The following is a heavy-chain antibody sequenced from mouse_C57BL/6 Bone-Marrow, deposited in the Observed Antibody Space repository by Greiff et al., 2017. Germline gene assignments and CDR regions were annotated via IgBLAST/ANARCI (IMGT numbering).Heavy chain of an antibody. CDR2: ISDGGSYT. CDR3: ARDRPTYGSPWYCDV. V-gene: IGHV5-4*01. D-gene: IGHD1-1*01. Sequence: EVKLMESGGGLVKPGGSLKLSCAASGFTFSSYAMSWVRQTPEKRLEWVATISDGGSYTYYPDNVKGRFTIPRDNAKNNLYLQMSNLKSEDTAMYDCARDRPTYGSPWYCDVWGTGTTVTVSS. J-gene: IGHJ1*03. CDR1: GFTFSSYA.